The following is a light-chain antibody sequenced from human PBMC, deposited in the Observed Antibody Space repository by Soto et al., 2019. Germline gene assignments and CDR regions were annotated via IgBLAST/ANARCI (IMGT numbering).Light chain of an antibody. CDR2: GAS. CDR1: QSVSSSY. CDR3: QHYGNSPPMYT. Sequence: EIVLTQSPGTLSLSPGERATLSCRASQSVSSSYLAWYQQKPGQAPRLLIYGASSRATGIPDRFSGSGSGTDFTLTISRLEPEDFAVYYCQHYGNSPPMYTFGQGTKLEIK. V-gene: IGKV3-20*01. J-gene: IGKJ2*01.